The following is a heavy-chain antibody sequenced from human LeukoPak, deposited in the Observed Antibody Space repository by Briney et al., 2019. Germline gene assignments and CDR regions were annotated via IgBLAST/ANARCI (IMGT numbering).Heavy chain of an antibody. J-gene: IGHJ5*02. D-gene: IGHD2/OR15-2a*01. CDR3: ARDTLRNWFDP. Sequence: PSETLSLTCTVSGGAISGHDWSWIRQPPGKGLEWIGYIYYSASTNYNPSLKSRVTISVDTSKNQSSLKLSSVTAADTGVYYCARDTLRNWFDPRGQGTMVTVAT. V-gene: IGHV4-59*11. CDR2: IYYSAST. CDR1: GGAISGHD.